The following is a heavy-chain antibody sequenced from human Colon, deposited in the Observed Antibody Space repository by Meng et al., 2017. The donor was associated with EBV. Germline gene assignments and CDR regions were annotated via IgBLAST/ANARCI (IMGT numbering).Heavy chain of an antibody. CDR3: ARGGYYSFDY. V-gene: IGHV4-4*03. Sequence: HAQLKESGQGLRKPPETLSLTCSVSGGSISSVYWWTWVRQSPGKGLEWIGEIYHSGSTNYNPSLKSRVTISVDKSKNQFSLKLTSVTAADTAVYYCARGGYYSFDYWGQRTLVTVSS. J-gene: IGHJ4*02. CDR1: GGSISSVYW. D-gene: IGHD5-18*01. CDR2: IYHSGST.